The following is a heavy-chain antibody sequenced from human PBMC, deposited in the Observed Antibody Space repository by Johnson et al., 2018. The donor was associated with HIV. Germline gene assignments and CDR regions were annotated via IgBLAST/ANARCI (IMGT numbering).Heavy chain of an antibody. Sequence: QEQLVESGGGVVQPGRSLRLSCAASGFTFSSYGMHWVRQAPGKGLEWVAVIWYDGGNKYYADSVKGRSTISRDNSKNTVYLQMHSLRAEDTAVYYCAKGGKYSSHRDDGFDVWGQGTMVTVSS. J-gene: IGHJ3*01. CDR3: AKGGKYSSHRDDGFDV. CDR2: IWYDGGNK. D-gene: IGHD6-6*01. CDR1: GFTFSSYG. V-gene: IGHV3-33*06.